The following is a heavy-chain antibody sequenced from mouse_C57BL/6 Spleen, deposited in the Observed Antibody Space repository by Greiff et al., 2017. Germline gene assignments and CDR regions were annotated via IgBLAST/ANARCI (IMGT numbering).Heavy chain of an antibody. V-gene: IGHV5-4*01. D-gene: IGHD1-1*01. Sequence: EVQVVESGGGLVKPGGSLKLSCAASGFTFSSYAMSWVRQTPEKRLAWVATISDGGSYTYYPDNVKGRFTISRDNAKNNLYLQMSHLKSEDTAMYYCARGGTTVGAGAMDYWGQGTSVTVSS. CDR2: ISDGGSYT. CDR3: ARGGTTVGAGAMDY. CDR1: GFTFSSYA. J-gene: IGHJ4*01.